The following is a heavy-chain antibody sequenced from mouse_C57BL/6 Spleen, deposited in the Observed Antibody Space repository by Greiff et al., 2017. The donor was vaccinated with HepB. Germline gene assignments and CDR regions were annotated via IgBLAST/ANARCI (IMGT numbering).Heavy chain of an antibody. V-gene: IGHV2-5*01. J-gene: IGHJ1*03. CDR2: IWRGGST. D-gene: IGHD4-1*01. CDR3: AKPNWDWYFDV. Sequence: VKLVESGPGLVQPSQSLSITCTVSGFSLTSYGVHWVRQSPGKGLEWLGVIWRGGSTDYNAAFMSRLSITKDNSKSQVFFKMNSLQADDTAIYYCAKPNWDWYFDVWGTGTTVTVSS. CDR1: GFSLTSYG.